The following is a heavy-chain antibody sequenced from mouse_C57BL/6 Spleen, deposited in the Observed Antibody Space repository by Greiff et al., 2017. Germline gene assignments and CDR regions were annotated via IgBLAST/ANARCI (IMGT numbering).Heavy chain of an antibody. CDR1: GYTFTDYY. CDR2: IYPGSGNT. Sequence: QVQLQQSGAELVRPGASVKLSCKASGYTFTDYYINWVKQRPGQGLEWIARIYPGSGNTYYNEKFKGKATLTAEKSSSTAYMQLSSLTSEDSAVXFCARDDYGKYFDVWGTGTTVTVSS. D-gene: IGHD2-4*01. J-gene: IGHJ1*03. CDR3: ARDDYGKYFDV. V-gene: IGHV1-76*01.